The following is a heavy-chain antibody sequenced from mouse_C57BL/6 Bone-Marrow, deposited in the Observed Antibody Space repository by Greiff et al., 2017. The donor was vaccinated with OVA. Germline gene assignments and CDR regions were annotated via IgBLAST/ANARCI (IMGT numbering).Heavy chain of an antibody. V-gene: IGHV14-4*01. CDR2: IDPENGDT. CDR3: TTLLRLDY. CDR1: GFNIKDDY. J-gene: IGHJ2*01. D-gene: IGHD1-1*01. Sequence: EVKLIESGAELVRPGASVKLSCTASGFNIKDDYMHWVKQRPEQGLEWIGWIDPENGDTEYASKFQGKATITADTSSNTAYLQLSSLTSEDTAVYYCTTLLRLDYWGQGTTLTVSS.